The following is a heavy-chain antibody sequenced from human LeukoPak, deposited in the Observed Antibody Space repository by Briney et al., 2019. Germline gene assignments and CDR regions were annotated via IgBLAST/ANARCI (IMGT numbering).Heavy chain of an antibody. J-gene: IGHJ6*03. CDR2: INHSGGT. CDR1: GGSFSGYY. Sequence: SETLSLTCAVYGGSFSGYYWSWIRQPPGKGLEWIGEINHSGGTKYNPSLKSRVTISVDTSKNQFSLKVNSVTAADTAVYYCARGLARGNYYYYYMDVWGKGTTVTISS. CDR3: ARGLARGNYYYYYMDV. D-gene: IGHD3-10*01. V-gene: IGHV4-34*01.